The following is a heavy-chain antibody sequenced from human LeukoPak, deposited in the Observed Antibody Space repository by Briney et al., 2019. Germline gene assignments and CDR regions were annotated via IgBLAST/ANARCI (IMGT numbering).Heavy chain of an antibody. D-gene: IGHD6-19*01. CDR1: RFTLSDYY. CDR2: ISNSGSTI. CDR3: ARDHSSGWYQENYYMDV. J-gene: IGHJ6*03. V-gene: IGHV3-11*01. Sequence: GGSLRLSCAASRFTLSDYYMTWMRQAPGKGLEWISYISNSGSTIYYADSVKGRFTISRDNAKNSLYLQMNSLRAEDTAVYYCARDHSSGWYQENYYMDVWGKGTTVTVSS.